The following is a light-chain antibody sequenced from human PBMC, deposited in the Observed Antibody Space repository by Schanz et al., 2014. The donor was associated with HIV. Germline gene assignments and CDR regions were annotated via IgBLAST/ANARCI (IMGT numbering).Light chain of an antibody. J-gene: IGLJ1*01. CDR1: SSNIGSNP. CDR2: STN. Sequence: QSVLTQPPSASGTTGQRVTIFCSGSSSNIGSNPVNWYQQFPGTAPKLIVYSTNQRPSGVPDRFSGSKSGTSASLAINGLQSEDEADYYCQSYDRSLSGPYVFGTGTKLTVL. CDR3: QSYDRSLSGPYV. V-gene: IGLV1-44*01.